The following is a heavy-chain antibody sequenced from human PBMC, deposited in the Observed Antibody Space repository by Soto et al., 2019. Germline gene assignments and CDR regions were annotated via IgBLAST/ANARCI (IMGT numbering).Heavy chain of an antibody. Sequence: GALRLSCAASGFTFSSYGMHWVRQAPGKGLEWVAVISYDGSNKYYADSVKGRFTISRDNSKNTLYLQMNSLRAEDTAVYYCAKVRHSGYDWTFDYWGQGTLVTVSS. J-gene: IGHJ4*02. CDR3: AKVRHSGYDWTFDY. D-gene: IGHD5-12*01. V-gene: IGHV3-30*18. CDR2: ISYDGSNK. CDR1: GFTFSSYG.